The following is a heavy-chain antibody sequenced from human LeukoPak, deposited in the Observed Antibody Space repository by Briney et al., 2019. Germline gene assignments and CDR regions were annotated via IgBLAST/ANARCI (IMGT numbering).Heavy chain of an antibody. D-gene: IGHD6-19*01. V-gene: IGHV3-53*04. CDR1: GFTVSSNY. CDR2: IYSGGST. J-gene: IGHJ3*02. Sequence: GGSLRLSCAASGFTVSSNYMSWVRQAPGKGLEWVSVIYSGGSTYYADSVKGRFTISRHNSKNALYLQMNSLRAEDTAVYYCARQIAVAGPDAFDIWGQGTMVTVSS. CDR3: ARQIAVAGPDAFDI.